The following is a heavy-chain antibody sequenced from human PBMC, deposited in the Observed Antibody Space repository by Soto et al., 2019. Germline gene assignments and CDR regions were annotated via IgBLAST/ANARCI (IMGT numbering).Heavy chain of an antibody. D-gene: IGHD3-3*01. CDR1: GDSISRGYY. J-gene: IGHJ4*02. CDR3: ARGDFWSVYYDY. CDR2: IYHSGTT. V-gene: IGHV4-38-2*01. Sequence: SETLSLTCAVSGDSISRGYYWAWIRQPPGKGLEYIGSIYHSGTTYYNPSLMSRVTISVDTSKNQLSLHLRSVTAADTAVYYCARGDFWSVYYDYWGQGTLVTVSS.